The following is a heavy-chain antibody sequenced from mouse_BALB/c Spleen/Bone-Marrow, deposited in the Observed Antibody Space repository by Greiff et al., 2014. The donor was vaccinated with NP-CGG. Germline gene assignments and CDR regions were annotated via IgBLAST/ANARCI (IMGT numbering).Heavy chain of an antibody. D-gene: IGHD1-1*01. CDR3: TIPSFYYGSSYWYFDV. V-gene: IGHV14-3*02. CDR2: IDPANGDT. Sequence: EVQLQQSGAELAKPGASVKLSCTASGFNIKDTYMHWVKQRPEQGLEWIGRIDPANGDTKYDPKFQGKATITADTSSNTAYLQLSSLTSEDTAVYYCTIPSFYYGSSYWYFDVWGAGTTVTVSS. CDR1: GFNIKDTY. J-gene: IGHJ1*01.